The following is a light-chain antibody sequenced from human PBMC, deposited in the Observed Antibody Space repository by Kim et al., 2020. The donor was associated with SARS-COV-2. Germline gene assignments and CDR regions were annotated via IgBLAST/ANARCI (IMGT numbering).Light chain of an antibody. J-gene: IGLJ2*01. CDR3: ATWDDSLNGVV. CDR2: SNS. CDR1: ISNIGSNT. V-gene: IGLV1-44*01. Sequence: QSVLTQPPSTSGTPGQWVTISCSGSISNIGSNTVNWYQQFPGTGPQFLIYSNSQRPSGVPDRFSGSKSGTSASLAIGGLQSEDEADYYCATWDDSLNGVVFGGGTKVTVL.